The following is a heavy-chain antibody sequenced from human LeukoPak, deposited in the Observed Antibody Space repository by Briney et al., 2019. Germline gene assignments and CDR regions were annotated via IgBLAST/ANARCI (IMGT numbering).Heavy chain of an antibody. CDR3: AELGITMIGGV. CDR1: GFTFSNYW. V-gene: IGHV3-7*01. CDR2: IKQDGSEK. J-gene: IGHJ6*04. D-gene: IGHD3-10*02. Sequence: GGSLRLSCAASGFTFSNYWMSWVRQAPGKGLEWVANIKQDGSEKYYVDSVKGRFTVSRDNAKNSLFLQMNSLRAEDTAVYYCAELGITMIGGVWGKGTTVTISS.